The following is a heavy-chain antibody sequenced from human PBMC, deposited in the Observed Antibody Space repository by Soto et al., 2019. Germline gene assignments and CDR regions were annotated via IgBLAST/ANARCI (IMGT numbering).Heavy chain of an antibody. J-gene: IGHJ5*02. V-gene: IGHV3-7*03. CDR1: GFTFSSYW. D-gene: IGHD4-4*01. Sequence: EVQLVESGGGLVQPGGSLRLSCAASGFTFSSYWMSWVRQAPGKGLEWVANIKQDGSENYYVDSVKCRFTISRDNAKNSLYLQMNSLRAEDTAVYYCARDHPPYINYVPYWFDPWVQGTLVTVSS. CDR3: ARDHPPYINYVPYWFDP. CDR2: IKQDGSEN.